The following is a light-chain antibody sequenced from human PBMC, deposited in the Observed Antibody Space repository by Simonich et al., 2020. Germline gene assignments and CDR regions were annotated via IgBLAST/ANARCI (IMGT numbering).Light chain of an antibody. J-gene: IGKJ3*01. Sequence: DIVMTQSPVSLAVSLGERATINCKSSQGVLYSSNNKNYLAWYQQKPGQPPKLLIYWASTRESGVPDRFSGSGSGTDFTLTISSLQAEDVAVYYCQQYYSTPFTFGPGTKVDIK. CDR2: WAS. CDR3: QQYYSTPFT. V-gene: IGKV4-1*01. CDR1: QGVLYSSNNKNY.